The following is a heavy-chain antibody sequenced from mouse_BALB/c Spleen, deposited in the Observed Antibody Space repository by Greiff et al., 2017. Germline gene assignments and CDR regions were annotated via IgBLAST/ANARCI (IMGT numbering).Heavy chain of an antibody. J-gene: IGHJ4*01. CDR1: GFSLTSYG. CDR2: IWAGGST. V-gene: IGHV2-9*02. Sequence: VQLKESGPGLVAPSQSLSITCTVSGFSLTSYGVHWVRQPPGKGLEWLGVIWAGGSTNYNSALMSRLSISKDNSKSQVFLKMNSLQTDDTAMYYCAIYYRYAMDYWGQGTSVTVSS. D-gene: IGHD2-14*01. CDR3: AIYYRYAMDY.